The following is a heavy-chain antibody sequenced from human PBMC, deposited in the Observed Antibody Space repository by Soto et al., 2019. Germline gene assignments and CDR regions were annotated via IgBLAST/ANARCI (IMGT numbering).Heavy chain of an antibody. D-gene: IGHD6-19*01. CDR2: ISGSGSVT. Sequence: PGGSLRLSCATSGSTFSSSAMTCVRQAPGKGLEWVSAISGSGSVTYYTSSVRGRFTISRDNSRNTLYLQMNNLRAEDTAVYYCSRNTSGRQGSTLDIWGQGTMVTVSS. V-gene: IGHV3-23*01. CDR1: GSTFSSSA. CDR3: SRNTSGRQGSTLDI. J-gene: IGHJ3*02.